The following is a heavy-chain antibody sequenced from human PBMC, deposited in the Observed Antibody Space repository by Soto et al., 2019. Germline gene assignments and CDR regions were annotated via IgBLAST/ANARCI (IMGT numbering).Heavy chain of an antibody. V-gene: IGHV3-23*01. J-gene: IGHJ5*02. CDR3: AKVGFIVVVVAAHNWFDP. D-gene: IGHD2-15*01. CDR2: ISGSGGST. CDR1: GFTFSSYA. Sequence: EVQLLESGGGLVQPGGSLRLSCAASGFTFSSYAMSWVRQAPGKGLEWVSAISGSGGSTYYADSVKGRFTISRDNSKNTLYLQMNSLRAEDTAVYYCAKVGFIVVVVAAHNWFDPWGQGTLVTLSS.